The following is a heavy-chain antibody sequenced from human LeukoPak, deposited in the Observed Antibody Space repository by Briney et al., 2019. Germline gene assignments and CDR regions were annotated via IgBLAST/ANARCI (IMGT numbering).Heavy chain of an antibody. CDR3: ARDSGTTGEVKFDP. V-gene: IGHV3-23*01. J-gene: IGHJ5*02. CDR2: ISGSGGIT. CDR1: GFTFTTYA. D-gene: IGHD1-7*01. Sequence: GGSLRLSCAASGFTFTTYAMSWVRQAPGKGLEWVSTISGSGGITYYADSMKGRFTISKDSSKNTLYLQMTSLRAEDTAVYYCARDSGTTGEVKFDPWGQGTLVTVSS.